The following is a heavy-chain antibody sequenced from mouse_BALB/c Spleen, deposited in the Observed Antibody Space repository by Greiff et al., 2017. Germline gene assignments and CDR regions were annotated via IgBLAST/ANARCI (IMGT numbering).Heavy chain of an antibody. V-gene: IGHV1-87*01. CDR3: ARDLLRGYFDV. Sequence: QVQLQQSGAELARPGASVKLSCKASGYTFTSYWMQWVKQRPGQGLEWIGAIYPGDGDTRYTQKFKGKATLTADKSSSTAYMQLSSLASEDSAVYYCARDLLRGYFDVWGAGTTVTVSS. CDR1: GYTFTSYW. CDR2: IYPGDGDT. J-gene: IGHJ1*01. D-gene: IGHD1-1*01.